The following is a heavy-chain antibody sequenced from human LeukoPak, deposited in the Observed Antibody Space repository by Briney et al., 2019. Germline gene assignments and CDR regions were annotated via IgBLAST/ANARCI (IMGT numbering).Heavy chain of an antibody. CDR1: GYTXTNFG. CDR2: ISTYNGNT. J-gene: IGHJ3*02. D-gene: IGHD6-19*01. CDR3: ARAGGWAREDYKADAFDI. V-gene: IGHV1-18*01. Sequence: GASVKVSCKASGYTXTNFGISWVRQAPGQGPEWMGWISTYNGNTNYAQKVQGRVTMTTDTSTSTAYMELRSLRSDDTAVYYCARAGGWAREDYKADAFDIWGQGTMVTVSS.